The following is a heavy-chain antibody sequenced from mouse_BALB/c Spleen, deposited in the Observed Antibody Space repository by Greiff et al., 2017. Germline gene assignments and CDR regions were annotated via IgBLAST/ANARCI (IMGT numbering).Heavy chain of an antibody. CDR2: ISPSNGGT. Sequence: QVQLQQSGPELVKPGASVKLSCKASGYTFTSYWMHWVKLRPGQGFEWIGEISPSNGGTNYNEKFKRKATMTVDKSSSTAYMQLSSLTSEDSAVYYCARANWGYYFDYWGQGTTLTVSA. CDR3: ARANWGYYFDY. V-gene: IGHV1S81*02. J-gene: IGHJ2*01. CDR1: GYTFTSYW. D-gene: IGHD4-1*01.